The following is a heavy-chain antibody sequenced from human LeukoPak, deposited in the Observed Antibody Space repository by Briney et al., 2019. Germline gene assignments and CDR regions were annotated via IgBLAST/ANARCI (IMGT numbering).Heavy chain of an antibody. D-gene: IGHD5-18*01. J-gene: IGHJ3*02. CDR3: ARRERLGYSYGRGTLDI. CDR2: IDSTGST. V-gene: IGHV3-66*01. CDR1: GILVSSNY. Sequence: GSLRLSCVASGILVSSNYMSWVRQAPGKGLEWVSFIDSTGSTYYADSVKGRFTISGDNSRNTLYLQMNSLRVEDTAVYYCARRERLGYSYGRGTLDIWGQGTMVTVSS.